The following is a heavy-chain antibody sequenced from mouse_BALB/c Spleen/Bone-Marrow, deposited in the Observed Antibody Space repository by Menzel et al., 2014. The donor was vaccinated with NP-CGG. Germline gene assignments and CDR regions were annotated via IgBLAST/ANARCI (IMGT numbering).Heavy chain of an antibody. CDR1: GYTFTDYA. J-gene: IGHJ4*01. Sequence: VQLQESGAELVRPGVSVKISCKGSGYTFTDYAIHWVKQSHAKSLEWIGLISGYYGDAIYNQKFKGKATMTVDKSSSTAYMDLARLTSEDSAIXXXXXXXXVXNAMDYWGXGTSVTVSS. V-gene: IGHV1S137*01. CDR2: ISGYYGDA. CDR3: XXXXXVXNAMDY.